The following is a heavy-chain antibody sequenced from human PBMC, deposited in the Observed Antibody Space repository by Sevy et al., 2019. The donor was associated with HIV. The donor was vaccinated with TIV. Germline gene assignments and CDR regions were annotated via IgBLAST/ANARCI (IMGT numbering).Heavy chain of an antibody. Sequence: GGSLRLSCAASGFTFSSYAMSWVRQAPGKGLEWVSAISGSGGSTYYADSVKGRFTISRDNSKNTLYLQMNSLRAEDTAVYYCAKDRSPAFGGVIALNGMDVWDQGTTVTVSS. CDR2: ISGSGGST. V-gene: IGHV3-23*01. CDR3: AKDRSPAFGGVIALNGMDV. CDR1: GFTFSSYA. J-gene: IGHJ6*02. D-gene: IGHD3-16*02.